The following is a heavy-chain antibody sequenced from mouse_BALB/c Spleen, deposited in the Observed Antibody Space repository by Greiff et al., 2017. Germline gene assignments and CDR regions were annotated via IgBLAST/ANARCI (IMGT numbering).Heavy chain of an antibody. V-gene: IGHV14-3*02. CDR3: ASDMDY. J-gene: IGHJ4*01. CDR2: IDPANGNT. CDR1: GFNIKDTY. Sequence: EVKLMESGAELVKPGASVKLSCTASGFNIKDTYMHWVKQRPEQGLEWIGRIDPANGNTKYDPKFQGKATITADTSSNTAYLQLSSLTSEDTAVYYCASDMDYWGQGTSVTVSS.